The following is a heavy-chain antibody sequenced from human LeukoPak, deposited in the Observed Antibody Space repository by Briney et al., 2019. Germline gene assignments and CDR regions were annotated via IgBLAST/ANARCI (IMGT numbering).Heavy chain of an antibody. CDR2: IYYSGST. D-gene: IGHD5-12*01. CDR3: AREYSGLDWYFDL. J-gene: IGHJ2*01. V-gene: IGHV4-59*01. CDR1: GDSISNYC. Sequence: PSGTLSLTCADSGDSISNYCWSWIRQPPGKGLEWVGYIYYSGSTNYNPSLKSRVTISVDTSKNQFSLKLSSVTAADTAVYYCAREYSGLDWYFDLWGRGTLVTVSS.